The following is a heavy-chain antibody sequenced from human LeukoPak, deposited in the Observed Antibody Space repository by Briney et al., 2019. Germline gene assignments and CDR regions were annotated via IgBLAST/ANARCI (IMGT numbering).Heavy chain of an antibody. CDR2: ITSTSTYI. D-gene: IGHD3-22*01. CDR1: GFTFSTYT. J-gene: IGHJ4*02. V-gene: IGHV3-21*01. Sequence: GGSLRLSCAASGFTFSTYTMPRVRQAPGKVLEWVSSITSTSTYIYYPDSVKGRFTTSRDDANNSLYLQMDSLRAEDTAVYFCTRDQNARSYYHSYGYSVWGQGTLVTVSS. CDR3: TRDQNARSYYHSYGYSV.